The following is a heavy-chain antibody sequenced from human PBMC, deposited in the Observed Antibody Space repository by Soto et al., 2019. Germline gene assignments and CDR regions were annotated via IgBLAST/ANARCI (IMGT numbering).Heavy chain of an antibody. V-gene: IGHV4-30-2*01. CDR1: GGYISGCGFS. CDR3: ARLQFGEGFDY. J-gene: IGHJ4*02. Sequence: TLSLTYAFSGGYISGCGFSWSWIRQPPGKGLEWIGYILHTGGTQYNPSLKSRVSMSVDKSKNQFSLHLTSVTAADTAVYYCARLQFGEGFDYWGQGALVTVSS. CDR2: ILHTGGT. D-gene: IGHD3-10*01.